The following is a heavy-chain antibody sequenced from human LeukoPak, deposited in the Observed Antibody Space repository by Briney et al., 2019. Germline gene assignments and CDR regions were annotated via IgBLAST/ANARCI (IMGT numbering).Heavy chain of an antibody. V-gene: IGHV3-9*01. D-gene: IGHD6-19*01. CDR1: GFTFDDYA. Sequence: PGRSLRLSCAASGFTFDDYAMHWGRDAPGKGLGCVSGISWNSGSIGYADSVKGRFTISRDNAKNSLYLQMNSLRAEDTALYYCAKDRSGWDKTFDYWGQGTLVTVSS. CDR3: AKDRSGWDKTFDY. CDR2: ISWNSGSI. J-gene: IGHJ4*02.